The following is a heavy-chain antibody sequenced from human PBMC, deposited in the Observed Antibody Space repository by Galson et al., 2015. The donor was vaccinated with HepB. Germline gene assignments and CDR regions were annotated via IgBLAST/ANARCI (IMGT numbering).Heavy chain of an antibody. CDR2: INSDGSST. J-gene: IGHJ6*02. CDR1: GFTFSSYS. CDR3: AREKHSSSWDYYGMDV. Sequence: SLRLSCAASGFTFSSYSMNWVRQAPGKGLVWVSRINSDGSSTSYADSVKGRFTISRDNAKNTLYLQMNSLRAEDTAVYYCAREKHSSSWDYYGMDVWGQGTTVTVSS. V-gene: IGHV3-74*01. D-gene: IGHD6-13*01.